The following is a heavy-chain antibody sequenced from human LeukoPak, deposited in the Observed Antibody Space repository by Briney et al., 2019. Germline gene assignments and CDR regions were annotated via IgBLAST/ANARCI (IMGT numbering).Heavy chain of an antibody. Sequence: ASVKVSCKASGYTFASYYMHWVRQAPGQGLEWMGIINPSGGSTSYAQKFQGRVTMTRDTSTSTVYMELSSLRSEDTAVYYCARDRLQLPLDVWGQGTTVTVSS. CDR3: ARDRLQLPLDV. CDR2: INPSGGST. J-gene: IGHJ6*02. D-gene: IGHD5-24*01. CDR1: GYTFASYY. V-gene: IGHV1-46*01.